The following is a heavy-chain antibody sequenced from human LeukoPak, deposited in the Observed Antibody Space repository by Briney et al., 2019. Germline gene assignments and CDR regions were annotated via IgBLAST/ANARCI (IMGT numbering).Heavy chain of an antibody. D-gene: IGHD2-15*01. Sequence: SETLSLTCVVSGGSLSGYYSWIRQSPGKELEWIGEIHHGGTTTYNPSLESRVTISVDTSKNQFSLKLSSVTAADTAVYYCARHVIPEIYCSGGSCYYYYYGMDVWGQGTTVTVSS. CDR3: ARHVIPEIYCSGGSCYYYYYGMDV. CDR2: IHHGGTT. V-gene: IGHV4-34*01. J-gene: IGHJ6*02. CDR1: GGSLSGYY.